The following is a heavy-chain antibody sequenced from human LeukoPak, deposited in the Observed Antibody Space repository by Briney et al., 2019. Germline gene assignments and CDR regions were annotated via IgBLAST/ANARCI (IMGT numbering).Heavy chain of an antibody. J-gene: IGHJ6*03. Sequence: SETLSLTCTVSGYSISSGYYWGWIRQPPGKGLEWIGSIYHSGSTYYNPSLKSRVTISVDTSKNQFSLKLSSVTAADTAVYYCARVNKIFGVVTRNYYYYYMDVWGKGTTVTVSS. CDR2: IYHSGST. CDR3: ARVNKIFGVVTRNYYYYYMDV. V-gene: IGHV4-38-2*02. CDR1: GYSISSGYY. D-gene: IGHD3-3*01.